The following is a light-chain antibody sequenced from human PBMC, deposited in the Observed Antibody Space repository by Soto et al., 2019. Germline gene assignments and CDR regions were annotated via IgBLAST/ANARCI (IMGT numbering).Light chain of an antibody. CDR3: SSYTTSSAYV. CDR1: SSDVGAYNY. Sequence: QSALTQPASVSGSPGQSITISCTGSSSDVGAYNYVSWYQQYPGKAPKLMIFDVTNRPSGVSNRFSGSKSGITASLTISGLQAEDEADYYCSSYTTSSAYVFGTGTKVTVL. CDR2: DVT. J-gene: IGLJ1*01. V-gene: IGLV2-14*01.